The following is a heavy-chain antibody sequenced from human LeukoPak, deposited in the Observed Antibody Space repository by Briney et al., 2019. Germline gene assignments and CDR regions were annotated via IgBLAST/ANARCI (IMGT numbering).Heavy chain of an antibody. CDR3: ASGWEPRVYYFDY. V-gene: IGHV3-30*03. Sequence: PGRSLRLSCAASGFTFSSYGMHWVRQAPGKGLEWVAAISYDGSNKYYADSVKGRFTTSRDNAKNSLYLQMNSLRADDTAVYYCASGWEPRVYYFDYWGQGTLVTVSS. D-gene: IGHD1-26*01. J-gene: IGHJ4*02. CDR1: GFTFSSYG. CDR2: ISYDGSNK.